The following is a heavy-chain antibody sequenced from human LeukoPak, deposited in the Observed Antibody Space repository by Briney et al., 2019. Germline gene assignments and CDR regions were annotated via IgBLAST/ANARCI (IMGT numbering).Heavy chain of an antibody. Sequence: PGGSLRLSCAASGFTFSSYAMHWVRQAPGKGLEWVAVISYDGSNKYYADSVKGRFTISRDNSKNTLYLQMNSLRAEDTAVYYCARDLGGDYGGFDYYYYGMDVWGQGTTVTVSS. CDR1: GFTFSSYA. D-gene: IGHD4-17*01. J-gene: IGHJ6*02. CDR3: ARDLGGDYGGFDYYYYGMDV. V-gene: IGHV3-30-3*01. CDR2: ISYDGSNK.